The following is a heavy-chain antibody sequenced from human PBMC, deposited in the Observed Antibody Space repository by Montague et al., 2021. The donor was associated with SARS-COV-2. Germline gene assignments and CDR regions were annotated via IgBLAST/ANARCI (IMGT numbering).Heavy chain of an antibody. J-gene: IGHJ2*01. V-gene: IGHV4-4*09. Sequence: SETLSLTCTVSGGSINDHYRSWIRQSPGKGLEWIGYISSNGKTNYNPFLKSRVTLSADAPRNEFSLKLDSVTAADTAVYFCARRGYYDSAGYHWHLDLWGRGMLVSVSS. CDR1: GGSINDHY. CDR2: ISSNGKT. D-gene: IGHD3-22*01. CDR3: ARRGYYDSAGYHWHLDL.